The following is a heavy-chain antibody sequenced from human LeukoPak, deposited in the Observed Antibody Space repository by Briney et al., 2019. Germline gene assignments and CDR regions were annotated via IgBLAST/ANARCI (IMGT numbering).Heavy chain of an antibody. J-gene: IGHJ3*02. V-gene: IGHV3-72*01. CDR1: GFTLSDHY. CDR2: TRNRANSYTT. D-gene: IGHD3-22*01. Sequence: PGGPLRLSCAASGFTLSDHYMDWVRQAPGKGLEWVGRTRNRANSYTTDYAASVKGRFTISRDDLKSSLYLQMNSLRTEDTAVYYCAKDRLDSSGYGFLGCFDIWGQGTMVTVSS. CDR3: AKDRLDSSGYGFLGCFDI.